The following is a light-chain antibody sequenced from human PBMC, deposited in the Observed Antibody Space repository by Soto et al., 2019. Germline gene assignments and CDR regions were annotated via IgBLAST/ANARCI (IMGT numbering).Light chain of an antibody. J-gene: IGKJ5*01. CDR3: QQYNNWPPIT. CDR2: GAS. CDR1: QSGISS. V-gene: IGKV3-15*01. Sequence: EIVMTQSPATLSVSPGERATISFRASQSGISSLALYQQKPGQAPRLLIYGASTRATAIPARFRGSGSATAFTPPISSLQSADFAVYYCQQYNNWPPITFGQGTRLEI.